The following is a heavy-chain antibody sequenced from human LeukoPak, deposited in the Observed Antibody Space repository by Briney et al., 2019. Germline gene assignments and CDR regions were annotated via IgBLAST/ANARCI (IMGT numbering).Heavy chain of an antibody. Sequence: GASVKVSCKASGYTFTDYYMHWVRQAPGHGLEWMGWINPNSGGSNYAQKFQGRVTMTRDTSISTAYMELSRLRSDDTAVYYCARESHIYNYFDPWGQGTLITVSS. J-gene: IGHJ5*02. CDR3: ARESHIYNYFDP. CDR1: GYTFTDYY. D-gene: IGHD1-20*01. V-gene: IGHV1-2*02. CDR2: INPNSGGS.